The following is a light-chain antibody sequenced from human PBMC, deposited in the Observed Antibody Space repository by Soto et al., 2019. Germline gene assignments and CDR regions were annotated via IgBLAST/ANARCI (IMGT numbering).Light chain of an antibody. CDR2: DVS. CDR1: SSDVGGYNY. Sequence: QSALTQPASVSGSPGQSITISCTGTSSDVGGYNYVSWYQQHPGKAPKLMIYDVSNRPSGVSNGFSGSKSGNTASLTISGLQAYYEAEYHCSSYANFGPRVFGGGTKLTVL. CDR3: SSYANFGPRV. V-gene: IGLV2-14*03. J-gene: IGLJ2*01.